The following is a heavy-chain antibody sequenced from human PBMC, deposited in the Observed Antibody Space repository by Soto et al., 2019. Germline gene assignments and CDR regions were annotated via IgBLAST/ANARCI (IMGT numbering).Heavy chain of an antibody. D-gene: IGHD2-2*01. CDR3: ASSTSGYCSSTSCRTAAGAFDI. CDR1: GGSISSSSYY. J-gene: IGHJ3*02. V-gene: IGHV4-39*01. CDR2: IYYSGST. Sequence: QLQLQESGPGLVKPSETLSLTCTVSGGSISSSSYYWGWIRQPPGKGLEWLGSIYYSGSTYYNPSLKRRVTRSVATSKNQFSRKLSSVTAADTAVYYCASSTSGYCSSTSCRTAAGAFDIWGQGTMVTVSS.